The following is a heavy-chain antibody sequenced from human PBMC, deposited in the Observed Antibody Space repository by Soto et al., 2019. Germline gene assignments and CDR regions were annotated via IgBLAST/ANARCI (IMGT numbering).Heavy chain of an antibody. CDR3: ATGGWYCRGGSCHFDY. V-gene: IGHV3-23*01. Sequence: EVQLLESGGGLVQPGESLRLSCAASGFTFSDDAMSWVRQAPGKGLEWVSRINDNGDTTHYADSVKGRFTISRDNTRNTMYLQMSILRGEDTAVYYCATGGWYCRGGSCHFDYWGQGTLVTVSS. CDR2: INDNGDTT. D-gene: IGHD2-15*01. J-gene: IGHJ4*02. CDR1: GFTFSDDA.